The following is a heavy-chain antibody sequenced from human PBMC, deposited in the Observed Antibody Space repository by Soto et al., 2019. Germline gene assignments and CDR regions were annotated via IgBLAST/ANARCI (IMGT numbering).Heavy chain of an antibody. D-gene: IGHD2-15*01. V-gene: IGHV3-33*01. CDR1: GFTFSSYG. CDR3: ATLYCSGGSCYSEADY. CDR2: IWYDGSNK. J-gene: IGHJ4*02. Sequence: PGGSLRLSCAASGFTFSSYGMHWVRQAPGKGLEWVAVIWYDGSNKYYADSVKGRFTISRDNSKSTLYLQMNSLRAEDTAVYYCATLYCSGGSCYSEADYWGQGTLVTVSS.